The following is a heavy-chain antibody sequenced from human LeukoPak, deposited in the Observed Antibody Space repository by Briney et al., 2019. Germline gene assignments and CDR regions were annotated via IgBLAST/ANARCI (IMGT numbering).Heavy chain of an antibody. D-gene: IGHD4-23*01. CDR1: GGSFSGYY. CDR2: INHSGST. V-gene: IGHV4-34*01. J-gene: IGHJ4*02. CDR3: ARALDYGGNRPFDY. Sequence: SETLSLTCAVYGGSFSGYYWSWIRQPPGKGLEWIGEINHSGSTNYNPSLKSRVTISVDTSKNQFSLKLSSVTGADTAVYYCARALDYGGNRPFDYWGQGTLVTVSS.